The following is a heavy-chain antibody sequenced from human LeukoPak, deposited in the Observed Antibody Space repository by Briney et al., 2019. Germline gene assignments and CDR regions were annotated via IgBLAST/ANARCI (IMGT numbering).Heavy chain of an antibody. Sequence: SLRLSRAASGFTLEDSAMHWVPQDPRESLEWVSGIRWNSDSIGYGDSLKGRFTISRDNAKNSLYLQMTNLRTEDTALYYCTKGRLSSSWYSHFDSWGQGTLVTVSP. D-gene: IGHD6-13*01. CDR3: TKGRLSSSWYSHFDS. J-gene: IGHJ4*02. V-gene: IGHV3-9*01. CDR1: GFTLEDSA. CDR2: IRWNSDSI.